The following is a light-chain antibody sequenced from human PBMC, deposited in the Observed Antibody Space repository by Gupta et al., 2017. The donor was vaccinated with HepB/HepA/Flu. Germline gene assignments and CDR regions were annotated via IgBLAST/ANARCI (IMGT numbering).Light chain of an antibody. CDR2: DTN. V-gene: IGLV7-46*01. CDR3: LLSYDGVRV. CDR1: TGTVTSTHY. J-gene: IGLJ2*01. Sequence: QAVVTQEPSLTVSPGGTVPLTCGSSTGTVTSTHYPYWFQVKPGQAPTTLIYDTNNKQSWAFARFSGSLLGGKAALTLSGAQPEDEAEYYCLLSYDGVRVFGGGTKLTVL.